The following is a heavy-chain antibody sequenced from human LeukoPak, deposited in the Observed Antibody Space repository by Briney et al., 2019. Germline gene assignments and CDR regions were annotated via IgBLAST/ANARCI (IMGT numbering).Heavy chain of an antibody. CDR3: TRSPFGGYVDY. Sequence: GGSLRLSCTASGFTFGDYAMSWFRQAPGKGLEWVGFIRSKAYGGTTEYAASVKGRFTISRDDSKSVAYLQMNSLKTEDTAVYYCTRSPFGGYVDYWGQGTLVTVSS. CDR2: IRSKAYGGTT. D-gene: IGHD3-16*01. J-gene: IGHJ4*02. CDR1: GFTFGDYA. V-gene: IGHV3-49*03.